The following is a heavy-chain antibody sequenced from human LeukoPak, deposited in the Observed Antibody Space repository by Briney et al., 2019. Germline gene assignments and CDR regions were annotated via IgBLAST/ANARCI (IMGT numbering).Heavy chain of an antibody. CDR3: ARLRCSSTSCQMGYYGMDV. V-gene: IGHV4-59*08. CDR2: IYYSGST. Sequence: SETLSLTCTVSGGSISSYYWSWIRQPPGKGPEWIGYIYYSGSTNYNPSLKSRVTISVDTSKNQFSLKLSSVAAADTAVYYCARLRCSSTSCQMGYYGMDVWGQGTTVTVSS. D-gene: IGHD2-2*01. J-gene: IGHJ6*02. CDR1: GGSISSYY.